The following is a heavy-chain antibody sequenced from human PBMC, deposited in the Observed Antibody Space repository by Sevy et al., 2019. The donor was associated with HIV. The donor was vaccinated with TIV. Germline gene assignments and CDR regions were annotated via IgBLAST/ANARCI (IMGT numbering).Heavy chain of an antibody. Sequence: GGSLRLSCAASGFDFNHHWMSWVRQAPQKGLEWVANIKQDGSETYYVDSLEGRFTISRDNDKNSLSLQINDLRAEDTAVYYCARLPTGLQSFNYLLSTYFDSWGQGTLVTVSS. CDR1: GFDFNHHW. CDR2: IKQDGSET. J-gene: IGHJ4*02. D-gene: IGHD3-9*01. CDR3: ARLPTGLQSFNYLLSTYFDS. V-gene: IGHV3-7*01.